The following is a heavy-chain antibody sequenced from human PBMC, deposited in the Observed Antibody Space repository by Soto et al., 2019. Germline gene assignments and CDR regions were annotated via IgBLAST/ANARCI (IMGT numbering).Heavy chain of an antibody. V-gene: IGHV4-4*07. D-gene: IGHD3-9*01. CDR3: AREDYYDTGYYVV. Sequence: SETLSLTCTVSGRSMSGYYWSWIRQPAGERLEWIGRIYTSGTTDFNPSPKGRVTMSVDTSKNQFSLKLTSVTAADTALYYCAREDYYDTGYYVVWGQGTQVTVSS. J-gene: IGHJ4*02. CDR2: IYTSGTT. CDR1: GRSMSGYY.